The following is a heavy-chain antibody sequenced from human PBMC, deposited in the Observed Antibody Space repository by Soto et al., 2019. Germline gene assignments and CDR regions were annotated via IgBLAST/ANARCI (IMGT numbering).Heavy chain of an antibody. Sequence: SETLSLTCTVSGGSISSSSYYWGWIRQPPGKGLEWIGSIYYSGSTYYNPSLKSRVTISVDTSKNQFSLKLSSVIAADTAVYYCADSSQGYSYGYAFDIWGQGTMVTVSS. J-gene: IGHJ3*02. CDR3: ADSSQGYSYGYAFDI. V-gene: IGHV4-39*07. D-gene: IGHD5-18*01. CDR2: IYYSGST. CDR1: GGSISSSSYY.